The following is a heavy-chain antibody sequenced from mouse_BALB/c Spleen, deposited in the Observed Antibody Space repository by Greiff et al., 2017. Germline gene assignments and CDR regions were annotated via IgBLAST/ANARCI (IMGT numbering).Heavy chain of an antibody. CDR1: GYTFTSYT. J-gene: IGHJ2*01. D-gene: IGHD2-4*01. CDR3: ARWDPYDYDEGFDH. CDR2: INPSSGYT. V-gene: IGHV1-4*02. Sequence: VQLQQSAAELARPGASVKMSCKASGYTFTSYTMHWVKQRPGQGLEWIGYINPSSGYTEYNQKFKDKTTLTADKSSSTAYMQLSSLTSEDSAVYYCARWDPYDYDEGFDHWGQGTTLTVSS.